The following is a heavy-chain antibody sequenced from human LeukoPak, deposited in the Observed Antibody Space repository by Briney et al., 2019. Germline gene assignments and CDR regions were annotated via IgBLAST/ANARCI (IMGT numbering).Heavy chain of an antibody. CDR2: IYHSGST. CDR3: ARVQDLGYCSSTSCRDWFDP. Sequence: PSETLFLTCAVSGYSISTGYYWRWIRQPPGKGLEWIGSIYHSGSTYYNPSLKSRVTISVDTSKNQFSLKLSSVTAADTAVYYCARVQDLGYCSSTSCRDWFDPWGQGTLVTASS. J-gene: IGHJ5*02. CDR1: GYSISTGYY. D-gene: IGHD2-2*01. V-gene: IGHV4-38-2*01.